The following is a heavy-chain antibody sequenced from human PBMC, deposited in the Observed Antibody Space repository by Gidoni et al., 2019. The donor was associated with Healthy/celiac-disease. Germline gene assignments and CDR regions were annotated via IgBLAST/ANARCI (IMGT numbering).Heavy chain of an antibody. J-gene: IGHJ6*02. D-gene: IGHD5-12*01. CDR3: ATDGGHSGYDGTLHYYYGMDV. Sequence: QVQLVQSGAEVKKPGASVKVSCKVSGYTLTELSMHWVRQAPGKGLEWMGGFDPEDSETIYAQKFQGRVTMTEDTSTDTAYMELSSLGSEDTAVYYCATDGGHSGYDGTLHYYYGMDVWGQGTTVTVSS. V-gene: IGHV1-24*01. CDR2: FDPEDSET. CDR1: GYTLTELS.